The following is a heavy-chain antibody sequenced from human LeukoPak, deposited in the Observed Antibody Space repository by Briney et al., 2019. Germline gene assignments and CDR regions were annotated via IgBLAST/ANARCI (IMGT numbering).Heavy chain of an antibody. J-gene: IGHJ4*02. D-gene: IGHD3-22*01. Sequence: GGSLRLSCAASGLTFSRYAMSGVRQAPGKGVEWVSGVSTSGGSTYYADSVKGRFTVSRDNSKNTLHLQMNSLRAEDTAIYYCAKQAYDSPRTDFDYWGQGTLVTVSS. V-gene: IGHV3-23*01. CDR1: GLTFSRYA. CDR2: VSTSGGST. CDR3: AKQAYDSPRTDFDY.